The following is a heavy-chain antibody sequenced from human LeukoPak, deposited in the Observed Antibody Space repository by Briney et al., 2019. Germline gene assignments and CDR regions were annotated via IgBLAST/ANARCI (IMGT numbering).Heavy chain of an antibody. J-gene: IGHJ5*02. CDR1: GYSFTSYW. CDR2: IYPGDSDT. V-gene: IGHV5-51*01. D-gene: IGHD6-19*01. Sequence: GESLKISCKGSGYSFTSYWIGWVRQMPGKGLEWMGIIYPGDSDTRYSPSFQGQVTISADKSISTAYLQWSSLKASDTAMYYCARLRTSGEWLSSGRFDPRGQGTLVTVSS. CDR3: ARLRTSGEWLSSGRFDP.